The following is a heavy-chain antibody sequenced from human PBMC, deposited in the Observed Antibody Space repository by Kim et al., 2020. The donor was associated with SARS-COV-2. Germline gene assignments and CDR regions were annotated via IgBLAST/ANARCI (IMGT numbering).Heavy chain of an antibody. CDR3: ARVGFWSGYYFAGNWFDP. CDR1: GGSFSGYF. J-gene: IGHJ5*02. CDR2: INHSGST. V-gene: IGHV4-34*01. D-gene: IGHD3-3*01. Sequence: SETLSLTCAVYGGSFSGYFWSWIRQPPGKGLEWIGEINHSGSTNYNPSLKSRVTISVDTSKNQFSLKLSSVTAADTAVYYCARVGFWSGYYFAGNWFDPWGQGTLVTVSS.